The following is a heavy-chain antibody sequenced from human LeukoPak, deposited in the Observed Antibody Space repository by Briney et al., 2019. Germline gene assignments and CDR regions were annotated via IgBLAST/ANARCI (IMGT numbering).Heavy chain of an antibody. CDR2: IYYDGTT. J-gene: IGHJ4*02. CDR1: GDSISSGGHF. CDR3: ARSKNGNCDY. Sequence: SETLSLTCSVSGDSISSGGHFWGWIRQPPGKGLDWIGSIYYDGTTYYNASLKSRVTLSVDTSKNLFSLRLNSVTAADTGVYYCARSKNGNCDYWGQGTLVTVSS. V-gene: IGHV4-39*07. D-gene: IGHD1-26*01.